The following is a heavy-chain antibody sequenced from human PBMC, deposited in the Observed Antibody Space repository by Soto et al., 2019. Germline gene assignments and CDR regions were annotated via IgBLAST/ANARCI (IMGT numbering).Heavy chain of an antibody. CDR2: ISYDGSNK. Sequence: GGSLRLSCAASGFTFSSYGMHWVRQAPGKGLEWVAVISYDGSNKYYADSVRGRFTISRDNSKNTLYLQMNSLRAEDTAVYYCAKEERGWDHYYYGMDVWGQGTTVTVSS. CDR1: GFTFSSYG. D-gene: IGHD6-19*01. J-gene: IGHJ6*02. CDR3: AKEERGWDHYYYGMDV. V-gene: IGHV3-30*18.